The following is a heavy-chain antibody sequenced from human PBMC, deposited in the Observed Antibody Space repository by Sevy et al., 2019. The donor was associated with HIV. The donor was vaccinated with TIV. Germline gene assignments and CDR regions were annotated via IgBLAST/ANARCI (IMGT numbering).Heavy chain of an antibody. CDR2: INHSGST. CDR3: ARYRVAGNFDY. CDR1: GGSFSGYY. Sequence: SETLSLTCAVYGGSFSGYYWNWIRQPPGKGLEWIGEINHSGSTNYNPSLESRVTISVDTSRNQFSLRLSSLTAADTAVYYCARYRVAGNFDYWGQGTLVTVSS. V-gene: IGHV4-34*01. J-gene: IGHJ4*02. D-gene: IGHD6-19*01.